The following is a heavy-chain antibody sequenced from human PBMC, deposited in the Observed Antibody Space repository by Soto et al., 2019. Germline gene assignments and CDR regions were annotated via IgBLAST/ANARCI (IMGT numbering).Heavy chain of an antibody. CDR3: ARGLITMVRGVFTTLDP. J-gene: IGHJ5*02. V-gene: IGHV4-31*03. CDR1: GGSISSGGYY. CDR2: IYYSGST. Sequence: QVQLQESGPGLVKPSQTLSLTCTVSGGSISSGGYYWSWIRQHPGKGLEWIGYIYYSGSTYYNPSLKSRVTIAVDTSKNQFSLKLSSVTAADTAVYYCARGLITMVRGVFTTLDPWGQGTLVTVSS. D-gene: IGHD3-10*01.